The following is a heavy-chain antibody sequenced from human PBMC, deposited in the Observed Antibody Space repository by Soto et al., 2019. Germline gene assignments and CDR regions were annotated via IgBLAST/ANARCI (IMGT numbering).Heavy chain of an antibody. D-gene: IGHD2-2*01. CDR2: IIPIFGTA. Sequence: QVQLVQSGAEVKKPGSSVKVSCKASGGTFSSYAISWVRQAPGQGLEWMGGIIPIFGTANYAQKFQGRVTITADESTSTDYMELSSLRSEDTAVYYCARSLSLYCSSTSCYAFDYYYYGMDVWGQGTTVTVSS. J-gene: IGHJ6*02. V-gene: IGHV1-69*01. CDR3: ARSLSLYCSSTSCYAFDYYYYGMDV. CDR1: GGTFSSYA.